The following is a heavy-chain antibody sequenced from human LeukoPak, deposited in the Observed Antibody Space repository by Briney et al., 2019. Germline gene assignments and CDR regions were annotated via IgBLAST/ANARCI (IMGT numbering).Heavy chain of an antibody. Sequence: SETLCLTCTVSGGSISGYYWSWIRQPPGKGLEWIGYVYYSGSTKYDPSLKSRVTISVDTSKNQFSLKLSSVTAADTAVYYCARGMVGSSSWYGNWFDPWGQGTLVTVSS. CDR1: GGSISGYY. CDR3: ARGMVGSSSWYGNWFDP. J-gene: IGHJ5*02. D-gene: IGHD6-13*01. V-gene: IGHV4-59*01. CDR2: VYYSGST.